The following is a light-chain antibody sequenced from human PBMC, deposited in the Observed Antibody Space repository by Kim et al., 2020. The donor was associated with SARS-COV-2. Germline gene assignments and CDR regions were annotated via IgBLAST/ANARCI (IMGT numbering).Light chain of an antibody. CDR2: GKN. Sequence: AFGQTVRITCQGDSLRSYYASWYQQKPGQAPVLVIYGKNNRPSGIPDRFSGSYSGNTASLTITGAQAVDEADYYCNSRDSSGNHWVFGGGTQLTVL. V-gene: IGLV3-19*01. CDR1: SLRSYY. J-gene: IGLJ3*02. CDR3: NSRDSSGNHWV.